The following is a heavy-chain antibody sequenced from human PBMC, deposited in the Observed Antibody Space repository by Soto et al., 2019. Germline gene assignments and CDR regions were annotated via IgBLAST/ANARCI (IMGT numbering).Heavy chain of an antibody. Sequence: QVQLKESGPGLLKPSETLSLTCTVSGASVSNFYWSWIRQPAGKGLQSLGRISASGRSNYNPNLQSRVAMSLDTSKNQFSLRLTSLSAADTAVYFCARGMGRYFDLWGRGTLVTVFS. CDR2: ISASGRS. V-gene: IGHV4-4*07. D-gene: IGHD2-8*01. J-gene: IGHJ2*01. CDR3: ARGMGRYFDL. CDR1: GASVSNFY.